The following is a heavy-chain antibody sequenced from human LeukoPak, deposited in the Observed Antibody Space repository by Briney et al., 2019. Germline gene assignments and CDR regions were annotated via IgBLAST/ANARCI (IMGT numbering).Heavy chain of an antibody. V-gene: IGHV4-39*07. Sequence: SETLSLTCSVSGGFISSSSYYWGWIRQPPGKGLEWIGALYYSGSTYYNPSLQSRVTISVDTSKNQFSLKLSSVTAADTAVYYCARDLGQYDNKAFDIWGQGTMVTVSS. D-gene: IGHD3-22*01. CDR1: GGFISSSSYY. CDR3: ARDLGQYDNKAFDI. J-gene: IGHJ3*02. CDR2: LYYSGST.